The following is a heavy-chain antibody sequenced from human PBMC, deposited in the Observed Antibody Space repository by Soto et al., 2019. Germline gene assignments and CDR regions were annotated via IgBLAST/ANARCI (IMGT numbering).Heavy chain of an antibody. V-gene: IGHV3-23*01. CDR3: AKGPEITIFGVAPADY. CDR2: ISGSGGST. D-gene: IGHD3-3*01. CDR1: GFTFSSYA. J-gene: IGHJ4*02. Sequence: EVQLLESGGGLVQPGGSLRLSCAAPGFTFSSYAMSWVRQAPGKGLEWVSAISGSGGSTYYADSVKGRFTISRDNSKNTLYLQMNSLRAEDTAVYYCAKGPEITIFGVAPADYWGQGTLVTVSS.